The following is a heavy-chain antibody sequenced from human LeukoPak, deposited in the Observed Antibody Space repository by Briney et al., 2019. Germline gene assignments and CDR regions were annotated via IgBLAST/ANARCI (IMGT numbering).Heavy chain of an antibody. D-gene: IGHD4-23*01. CDR1: GGTFSSYA. CDR3: ASAMTTVVTETYYFDY. CDR2: IIPIFGTA. J-gene: IGHJ4*02. V-gene: IGHV1-69*13. Sequence: AASVTVSCKASGGTFSSYAISWVRQAPGQGLEWMGGIIPIFGTANYAQKFQVRVTITADESTSTAYMELSSLRSEDTAVYYCASAMTTVVTETYYFDYWGQGTLVTVSS.